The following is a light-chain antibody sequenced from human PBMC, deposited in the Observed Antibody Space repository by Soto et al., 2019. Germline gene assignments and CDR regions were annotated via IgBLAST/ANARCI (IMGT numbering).Light chain of an antibody. CDR3: QQYKDWPLT. Sequence: EIVVTQSPATLSVSPWERATLSCRASQSVNSNLAWYQQKPGQAPRLLIYGASSRATVIPARFSGSGSGTESTLTISSLQSADFAIYYCQQYKDWPLTFGQGTKVDIK. CDR1: QSVNSN. V-gene: IGKV3-15*01. J-gene: IGKJ1*01. CDR2: GAS.